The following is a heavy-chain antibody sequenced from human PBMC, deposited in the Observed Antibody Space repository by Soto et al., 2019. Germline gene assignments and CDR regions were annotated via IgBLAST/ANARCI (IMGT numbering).Heavy chain of an antibody. CDR1: GFTFSSYS. J-gene: IGHJ6*02. CDR3: ARAQESREYYYSGMDV. V-gene: IGHV3-21*01. CDR2: ISSSSTYI. Sequence: GGSLRLSCVASGFTFSSYSMNWVRQAPGKGLEWVSSISSSSTYIYYADSVKGRFTISRDNAKKSLYLQMNSLRAEDTGVYYCARAQESREYYYSGMDVWGQGTTVTVSS. D-gene: IGHD6-13*01.